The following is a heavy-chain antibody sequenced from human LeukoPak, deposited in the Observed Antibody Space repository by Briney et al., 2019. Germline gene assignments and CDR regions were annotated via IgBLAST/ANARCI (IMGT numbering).Heavy chain of an antibody. CDR1: GFTFSSYA. CDR3: AREYYQQDTAMPKTLTTKYYYYMDV. D-gene: IGHD5-18*01. J-gene: IGHJ6*03. Sequence: QPGGSLRLACAASGFTFSSYAMHWVRQAPGKGLEWVAVISYDGSNKYYADSVKGRFTISRDNSKNTLYLQMNSLRAEDTAVYYCAREYYQQDTAMPKTLTTKYYYYMDVWGKGTTVTVSS. V-gene: IGHV3-30*04. CDR2: ISYDGSNK.